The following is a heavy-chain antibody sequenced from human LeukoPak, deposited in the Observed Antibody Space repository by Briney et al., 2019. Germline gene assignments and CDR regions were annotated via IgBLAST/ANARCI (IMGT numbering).Heavy chain of an antibody. CDR2: IRFDGSTK. V-gene: IGHV3-30*02. CDR3: ATVFGAAYSDY. J-gene: IGHJ4*02. D-gene: IGHD3-10*01. Sequence: GGSLRLSCATSGFTFSNYGMHWVRQAPGKGLEWVAFIRFDGSTKYYADSVKGRFTISRDNSKNTLYLQMNSLRAEDTALYYCATVFGAAYSDYWGQGTQVTVSS. CDR1: GFTFSNYG.